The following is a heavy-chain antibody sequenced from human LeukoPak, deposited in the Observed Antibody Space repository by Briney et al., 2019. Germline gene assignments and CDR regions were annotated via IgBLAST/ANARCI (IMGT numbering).Heavy chain of an antibody. CDR1: GFTFSSYW. CDR3: ARGDSSGWYVIYSFDY. CDR2: ISSSSSYI. Sequence: GGSLRLSCAASGFTFSSYWMSWVRQAPGKGLEWVSSISSSSSYIYYADSVKGRFTISRDNAKNSLYLQMNSLRAEDTAVYYCARGDSSGWYVIYSFDYWGQGTLVTVSS. J-gene: IGHJ4*02. V-gene: IGHV3-21*01. D-gene: IGHD6-19*01.